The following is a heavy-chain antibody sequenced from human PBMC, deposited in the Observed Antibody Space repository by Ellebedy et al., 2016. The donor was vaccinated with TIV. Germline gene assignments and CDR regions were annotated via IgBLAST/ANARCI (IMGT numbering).Heavy chain of an antibody. D-gene: IGHD3-22*01. Sequence: SETLSLTCTVSGVSISSSSYYWGWIRQPPGKGLEWIGTIYYSGSTYYNPSLKSRVTISVDTSKNQFSLKLSSVTAADTAVYYCARDVSYFYDSSGYFTRYYYYYGMDVWGQGTMVTVSS. J-gene: IGHJ6*02. CDR3: ARDVSYFYDSSGYFTRYYYYYGMDV. CDR2: IYYSGST. V-gene: IGHV4-39*07. CDR1: GVSISSSSYY.